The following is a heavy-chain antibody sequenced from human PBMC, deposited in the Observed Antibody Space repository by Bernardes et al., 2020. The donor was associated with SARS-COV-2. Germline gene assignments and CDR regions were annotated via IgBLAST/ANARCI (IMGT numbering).Heavy chain of an antibody. CDR3: AKGVVVVIAYPHFDY. D-gene: IGHD3-22*01. CDR2: ISWNSGSI. J-gene: IGHJ4*02. V-gene: IGHV3-9*01. CDR1: GFTFDDYA. Sequence: GGSLRLSCAASGFTFDDYAMHWVRQAPGKGLEWVSGISWNSGSIGYADSVKGRFTISRDNAKNSLYLQMNSLRAEDTALYYCAKGVVVVIAYPHFDYWGQGTLVTVSS.